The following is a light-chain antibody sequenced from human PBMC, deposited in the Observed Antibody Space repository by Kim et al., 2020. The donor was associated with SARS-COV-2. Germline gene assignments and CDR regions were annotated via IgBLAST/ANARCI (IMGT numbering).Light chain of an antibody. CDR2: QDN. Sequence: SYELTQPPSVSVSPGQTASITCSGDNLGNRFVCWYQQRPGQSPVLVMYQDNKRPSGIPERFSGSNSGNTATLTISGTQPMDEADYYCQAWYSSTVIFGGGTQLTVL. J-gene: IGLJ2*01. V-gene: IGLV3-1*01. CDR1: NLGNRF. CDR3: QAWYSSTVI.